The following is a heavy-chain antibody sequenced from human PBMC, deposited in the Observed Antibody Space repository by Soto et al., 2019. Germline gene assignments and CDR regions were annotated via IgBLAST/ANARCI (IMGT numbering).Heavy chain of an antibody. D-gene: IGHD6-13*01. Sequence: EVQLVESGGGLVKPGGSLRLSCAASGFTFSRYSMNWVRQAPGKGLEWVSSISSSSSYIYYADSVKGRFTISRDNAKNSLYLQMNSLRAEDTAVYYCASGGIAAAGTGDYWGQGTLVTVSS. CDR3: ASGGIAAAGTGDY. CDR2: ISSSSSYI. J-gene: IGHJ4*02. V-gene: IGHV3-21*01. CDR1: GFTFSRYS.